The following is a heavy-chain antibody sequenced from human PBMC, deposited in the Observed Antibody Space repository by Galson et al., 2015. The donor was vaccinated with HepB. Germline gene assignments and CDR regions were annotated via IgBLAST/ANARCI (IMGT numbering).Heavy chain of an antibody. CDR1: GFTFSSYS. J-gene: IGHJ2*01. Sequence: SLRLSCAASGFTFSSYSMNWVRQAPGKGLGWGSSISSISRYIYYADSVKGRFTISRDNAKNSLYLQMNSLRAEDTAVYYCARARSGVPAAYDWYFDLWGRGTLVTVSS. D-gene: IGHD2-2*01. CDR3: ARARSGVPAAYDWYFDL. CDR2: ISSISRYI. V-gene: IGHV3-21*01.